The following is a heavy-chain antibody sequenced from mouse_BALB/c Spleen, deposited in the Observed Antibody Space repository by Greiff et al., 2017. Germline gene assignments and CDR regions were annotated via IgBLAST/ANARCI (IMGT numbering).Heavy chain of an antibody. D-gene: IGHD2-10*02. Sequence: VQLKESGPGLVKPSQSLSLTCSVTGYSITSGYYWNWIRQFPGNKLEWMGYISYSGSTSYNPSLKSRISITRDTSKNQFFLQLNSVTTEDTATYYCARKKYGNYDYAMDYWGQGTSVTVSS. CDR1: GYSITSGYY. J-gene: IGHJ4*01. V-gene: IGHV3-2*02. CDR2: ISYSGST. CDR3: ARKKYGNYDYAMDY.